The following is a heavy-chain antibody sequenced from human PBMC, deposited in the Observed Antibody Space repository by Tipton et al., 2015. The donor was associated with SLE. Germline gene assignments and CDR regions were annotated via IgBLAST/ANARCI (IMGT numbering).Heavy chain of an antibody. CDR1: GGSFSGYY. D-gene: IGHD2-2*01. V-gene: IGHV4-59*01. CDR2: IYNNGNT. J-gene: IGHJ5*02. Sequence: TLSLTCAVYGGSFSGYYWNWIRQPPGKGLEWIGNIYNNGNTNYNPSLKSRVTISVDTSRNQFFLKLSSVTAADTALYYCARAKRSSTTWGYWFDPWGQGTLATVSS. CDR3: ARAKRSSTTWGYWFDP.